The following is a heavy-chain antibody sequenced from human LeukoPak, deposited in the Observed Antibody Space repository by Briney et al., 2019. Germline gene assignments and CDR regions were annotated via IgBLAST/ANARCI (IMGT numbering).Heavy chain of an antibody. CDR3: ARDSGTTGEVKFDP. CDR2: IYYSGST. D-gene: IGHD3-10*01. V-gene: IGHV4-59*12. J-gene: IGHJ5*02. Sequence: SETLSLTCTVSGGSISCYYWSWIRQPPGKGLEWIGYIYYSGSTNYNPSLKSRVTISVDTSKNQFSLKLSSVTAADTAVYYCARDSGTTGEVKFDPWGQGTLVTVSS. CDR1: GGSISCYY.